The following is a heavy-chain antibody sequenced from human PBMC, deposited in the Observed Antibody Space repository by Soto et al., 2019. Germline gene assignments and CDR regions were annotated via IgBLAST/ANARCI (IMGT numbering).Heavy chain of an antibody. D-gene: IGHD2-2*01. CDR3: ARQYYCSSTSCYPY. J-gene: IGHJ4*02. Sequence: GESLKISCKGSGYSFTSYWISWVRQMPGKGLEWMGRIDPSDSYTNYSPSFQGHVTISADKSISTAYPQWSSLKASDTAMYYCARQYYCSSTSCYPYWGQGTLVTVSS. CDR2: IDPSDSYT. CDR1: GYSFTSYW. V-gene: IGHV5-10-1*01.